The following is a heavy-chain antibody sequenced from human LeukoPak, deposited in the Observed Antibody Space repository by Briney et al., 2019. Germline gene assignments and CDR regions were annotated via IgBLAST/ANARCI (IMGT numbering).Heavy chain of an antibody. CDR1: GFTVSNYY. V-gene: IGHV3-66*01. D-gene: IGHD1-14*01. Sequence: GGSLRLSCAASGFTVSNYYMSWVRQAPGKGLEWISVLYTAGSTKYADSVKGRFTISRDNSKNTMYLQMSSLRAEDTAVYYCARGGPGTTLDCWGRGTLVTVSS. CDR2: LYTAGST. CDR3: ARGGPGTTLDC. J-gene: IGHJ4*02.